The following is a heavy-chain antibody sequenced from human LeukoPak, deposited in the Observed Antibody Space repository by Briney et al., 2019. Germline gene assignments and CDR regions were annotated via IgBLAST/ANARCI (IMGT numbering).Heavy chain of an antibody. Sequence: PSETLSLTCTVSGGSISPYCWAWFRQPPGQGLKYIGDIYHTGTTSYSPSLQSRVTISLETSKNQFSLRLSSVTAADAAIYYCARLRAYKTTHQYYFDYWGQGTLVTVSS. CDR2: IYHTGTT. V-gene: IGHV4-59*08. J-gene: IGHJ4*02. CDR3: ARLRAYKTTHQYYFDY. D-gene: IGHD3-16*01. CDR1: GGSISPYC.